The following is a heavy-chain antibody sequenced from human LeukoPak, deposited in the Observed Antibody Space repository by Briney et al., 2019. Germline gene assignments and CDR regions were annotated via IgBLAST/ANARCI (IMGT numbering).Heavy chain of an antibody. J-gene: IGHJ4*02. CDR3: AKVDFWTSYGGFYFDY. D-gene: IGHD3/OR15-3a*01. CDR1: GFTFSKHA. V-gene: IGHV3-30*18. Sequence: GGSLRLSCAASGFTFSKHAMHWVRQAPGKGLEWVAVISYYGGKEHYVDSVKGRFTISRDNSNNTLYLQMNSLRAEDTAAYYCAKVDFWTSYGGFYFDYWGQGTLVIVSS. CDR2: ISYYGGKE.